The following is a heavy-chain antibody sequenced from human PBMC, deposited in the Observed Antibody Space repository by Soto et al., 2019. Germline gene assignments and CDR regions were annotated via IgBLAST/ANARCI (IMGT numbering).Heavy chain of an antibody. D-gene: IGHD6-13*01. V-gene: IGHV4-59*08. CDR2: IYYSGST. Sequence: QVQLQESGPGLVKPSETLSLTCTVSGGSISSYYWSWIRQPPGKGLEWIGYIYYSGSTNYNPSLKSRVAISVETSKNQFSLKLSSGIAADTAVYYCARLERIAAADLDWGQGTLVTVSS. CDR1: GGSISSYY. J-gene: IGHJ4*02. CDR3: ARLERIAAADLD.